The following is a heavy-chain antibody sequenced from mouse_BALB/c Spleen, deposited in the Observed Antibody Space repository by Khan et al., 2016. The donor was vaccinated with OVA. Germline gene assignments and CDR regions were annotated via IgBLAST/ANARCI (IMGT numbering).Heavy chain of an antibody. V-gene: IGHV3-2*02. Sequence: VQLKQSGPGLVKPSQPLSLTCTVTGYSITSDYAWNWIRQFPGNKLEWMGYISYSGSTSYNPSLKSRISITRDTSKNQFFLQLNSVTTEDTATYYCARSIMANWGQGTTLTVSS. CDR1: GYSITSDYA. J-gene: IGHJ2*01. CDR3: ARSIMAN. CDR2: ISYSGST.